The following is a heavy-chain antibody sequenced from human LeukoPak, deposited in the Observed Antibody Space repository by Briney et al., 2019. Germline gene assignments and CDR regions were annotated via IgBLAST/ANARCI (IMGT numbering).Heavy chain of an antibody. D-gene: IGHD3-3*01. J-gene: IGHJ4*02. CDR3: TRLFWPDS. CDR1: GFSFSGST. V-gene: IGHV3-73*01. Sequence: SGGSLKLSCAASGFSFSGSTVHWVRQASGKGLEWVGRIRNKANNYATAYGSSVRGRFTMSRDDSQNIAYLQMNSLTTEDTALYFCTRLFWPDSWGQGTLVSVTS. CDR2: IRNKANNYAT.